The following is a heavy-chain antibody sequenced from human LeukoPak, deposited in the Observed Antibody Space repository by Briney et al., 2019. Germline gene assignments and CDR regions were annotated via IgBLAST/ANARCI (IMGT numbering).Heavy chain of an antibody. CDR3: ASSSIAVAGTLNRFDY. CDR2: IYYSGST. Sequence: PPETLSLTCTVSGGSISSYYWSWIRQPPGKGLEWIGYIYYSGSTNYNPSLKSRVTISVDTSKNQFSLKLSSVTAADTAVYYCASSSIAVAGTLNRFDYWGQGTLVTVSS. D-gene: IGHD6-19*01. V-gene: IGHV4-59*01. CDR1: GGSISSYY. J-gene: IGHJ4*02.